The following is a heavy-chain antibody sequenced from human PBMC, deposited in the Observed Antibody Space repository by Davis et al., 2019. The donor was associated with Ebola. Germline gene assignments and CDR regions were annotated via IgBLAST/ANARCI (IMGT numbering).Heavy chain of an antibody. D-gene: IGHD2-21*02. J-gene: IGHJ6*02. V-gene: IGHV1-8*02. Sequence: AASVKVSCKASGYTFTGYYMHWVRQAPGQGLEWMGWINPNSGNTGYAQKFQGRVTMTRNTSISTAYMELSSLRSEDTAVYYCARFFGDTYYYGMDVWGQGTTVTVSS. CDR1: GYTFTGYY. CDR2: INPNSGNT. CDR3: ARFFGDTYYYGMDV.